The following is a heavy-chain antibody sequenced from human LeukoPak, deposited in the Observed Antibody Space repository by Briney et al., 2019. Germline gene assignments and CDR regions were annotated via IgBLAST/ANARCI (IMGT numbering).Heavy chain of an antibody. J-gene: IGHJ4*02. D-gene: IGHD5-24*01. CDR2: INQDGSEK. V-gene: IGHV3-7*01. CDR3: ARRYMATSAEDFDY. CDR1: GFTFSRYW. Sequence: GGSLRLSCAVSGFTFSRYWMNWVRQAPGKGLEWVANINQDGSEKYYVDSVKGRFTISRDNAKNSLYLQMNSLRAEDAAVYYCARRYMATSAEDFDYWGQGTLVTVSS.